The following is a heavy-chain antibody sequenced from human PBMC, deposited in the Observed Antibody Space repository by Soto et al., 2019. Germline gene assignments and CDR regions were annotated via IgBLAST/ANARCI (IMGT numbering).Heavy chain of an antibody. J-gene: IGHJ6*02. CDR3: AGVQSSSADIMSSVQSYFYYAAMDV. D-gene: IGHD3-10*01. Sequence: QVQLVQSGAEVKKPGSSVKVSCKASGGTLSIYAISWVRQAPGQGLEWMGGVIPISGTANYAQKFQGRVTITADEATSTAYVEENSMRSEDTVVYYCAGVQSSSADIMSSVQSYFYYAAMDVWGQGTTVSVSS. CDR2: VIPISGTA. CDR1: GGTLSIYA. V-gene: IGHV1-69*01.